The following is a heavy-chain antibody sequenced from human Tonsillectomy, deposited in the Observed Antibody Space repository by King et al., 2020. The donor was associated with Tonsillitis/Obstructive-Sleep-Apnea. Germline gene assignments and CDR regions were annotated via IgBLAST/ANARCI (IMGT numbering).Heavy chain of an antibody. CDR1: GFTFSDYV. CDR3: ARPMDYGDYILSYYYYGMDV. V-gene: IGHV3-30*04. J-gene: IGHJ6*02. D-gene: IGHD4-17*01. Sequence: HVQLVESGGGVVQPGRSLRLSCAASGFTFSDYVMRWVRQAPGKGLEWVTVISYDGSNKYYADSVKGRFTISRDNSKNTLYLQMNSLRAEDTAVYYCARPMDYGDYILSYYYYGMDVWGQGTTVTVSS. CDR2: ISYDGSNK.